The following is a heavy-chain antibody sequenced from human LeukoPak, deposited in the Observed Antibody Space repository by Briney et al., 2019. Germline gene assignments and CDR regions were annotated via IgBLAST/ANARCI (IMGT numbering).Heavy chain of an antibody. CDR1: GGSISSYY. J-gene: IGHJ4*02. CDR3: ARTSGGYCSTTSCLFDH. D-gene: IGHD2-2*01. Sequence: SETLSLTCTVSGGSISSYYWSWIRQPAGKGLEWIGYMYYRGSTNYNPSLKSRVTISVDTSKNQFSLKLSSVTAADTAVYYCARTSGGYCSTTSCLFDHWGQGTLVAVSS. CDR2: MYYRGST. V-gene: IGHV4-59*01.